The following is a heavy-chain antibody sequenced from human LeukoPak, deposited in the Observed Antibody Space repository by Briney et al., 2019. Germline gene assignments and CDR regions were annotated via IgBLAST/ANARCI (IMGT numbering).Heavy chain of an antibody. J-gene: IGHJ5*02. V-gene: IGHV5-51*01. CDR3: ARQCCRGASPGFDP. D-gene: IGHD3-10*01. CDR2: IYPGDSDT. CDR1: GYSFTDCW. Sequence: GESLKISCKGSGYSFTDCWIAWVRQMPGRGLEWMGSIYPGDSDTRYSPSFQGQVTFSADKSISTAYLQWSSLRASDTAIYHCARQCCRGASPGFDPWGQGTLVTVSS.